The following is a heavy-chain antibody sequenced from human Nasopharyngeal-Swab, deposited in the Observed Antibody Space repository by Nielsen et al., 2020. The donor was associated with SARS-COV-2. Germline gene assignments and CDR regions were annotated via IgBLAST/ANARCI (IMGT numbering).Heavy chain of an antibody. CDR2: IIPIFGTA. V-gene: IGHV1-69*13. CDR1: GGTFSSYA. CDR3: ASGDIIAVAGTGYYYYYMDV. Sequence: SVKVSCKASGGTFSSYALSWVRQAAGQGLEWMGGIIPIFGTANYAQKFQGRVTITADDSTSTAYMELSSLGSEDTAVYYFASGDIIAVAGTGYYYYYMDVWGKGTTVTVSS. D-gene: IGHD6-19*01. J-gene: IGHJ6*03.